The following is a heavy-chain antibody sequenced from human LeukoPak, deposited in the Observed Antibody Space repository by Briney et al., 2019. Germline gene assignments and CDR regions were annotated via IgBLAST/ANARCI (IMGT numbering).Heavy chain of an antibody. V-gene: IGHV1-69*04. J-gene: IGHJ4*02. Sequence: SVKVSCKASGGTFSSYAISWVRQAPGQGLEWMGRIIPILGIANYAQKFQGRVTITADKSTSTAYMELGSLRSEDTAVYYCASGNPYYYDSSGYYDYWGQGTLVTVSS. CDR3: ASGNPYYYDSSGYYDY. D-gene: IGHD3-22*01. CDR1: GGTFSSYA. CDR2: IIPILGIA.